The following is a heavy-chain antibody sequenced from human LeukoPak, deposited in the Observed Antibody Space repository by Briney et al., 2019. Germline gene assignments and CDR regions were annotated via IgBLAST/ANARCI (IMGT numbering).Heavy chain of an antibody. CDR3: ARGPAAGNLLGY. Sequence: GGSLRLSCAASGFTFSSYWMSWVRQAPGKGLEWVANIKQDGSEKYYVDSVKGRFTISRDNAKNSLFLQMNSLRAEDAAVYYCARGPAAGNLLGYWGQGTLVTVSS. J-gene: IGHJ4*02. CDR1: GFTFSSYW. CDR2: IKQDGSEK. V-gene: IGHV3-7*01. D-gene: IGHD6-19*01.